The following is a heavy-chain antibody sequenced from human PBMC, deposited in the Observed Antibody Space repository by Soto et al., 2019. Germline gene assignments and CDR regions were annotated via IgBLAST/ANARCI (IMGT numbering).Heavy chain of an antibody. J-gene: IGHJ3*02. CDR1: GYTFTSYD. CDR2: MKPNSGNT. CDR3: ARSHAGSSWYGDAFDI. V-gene: IGHV1-8*01. D-gene: IGHD6-13*01. Sequence: GGSVKVSCKASGYTFTSYDINWVRQATGQGLEWMGWMKPNSGNTGYAQKFQGRVTITRNTSISTAYMELSSLRSEDTAVYYCARSHAGSSWYGDAFDIWGQGTMVTVSS.